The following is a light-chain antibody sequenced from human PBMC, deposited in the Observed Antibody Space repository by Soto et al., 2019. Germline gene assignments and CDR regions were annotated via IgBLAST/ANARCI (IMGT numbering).Light chain of an antibody. Sequence: EILMTQSPATLSVSPGERATLSCRASQSVSSNLAWYQQKPGQAPRLLIYGASTRATGIPARFSGSGSGTEFTLTISSLQSEDFAVYYCQQYNDWSPLHTFGQGTKLEIK. V-gene: IGKV3-15*01. J-gene: IGKJ2*01. CDR2: GAS. CDR3: QQYNDWSPLHT. CDR1: QSVSSN.